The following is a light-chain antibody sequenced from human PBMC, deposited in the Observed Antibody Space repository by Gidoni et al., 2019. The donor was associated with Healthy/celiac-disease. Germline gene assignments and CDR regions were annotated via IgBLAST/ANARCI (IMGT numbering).Light chain of an antibody. CDR3: QAWDSSTVV. V-gene: IGLV3-1*01. J-gene: IGLJ2*01. Sequence: SYELTQPPSVSVSPGQTASITCSGDKLGDKYACWYQQKPGQSPVLVIYQDSTRPSGIPERFSGSNSGNTATLTIIGTQAMDEADYYCQAWDSSTVVFGGGTKLTVL. CDR1: KLGDKY. CDR2: QDS.